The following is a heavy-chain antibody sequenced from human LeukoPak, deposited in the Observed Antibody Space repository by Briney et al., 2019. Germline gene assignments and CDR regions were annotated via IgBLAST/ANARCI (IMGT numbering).Heavy chain of an antibody. J-gene: IGHJ3*02. D-gene: IGHD2-2*01. CDR1: GASISGGGFF. V-gene: IGHV4-31*03. CDR3: ARVGYCSTTSCPRGGGFDI. CDR2: IYYSGSA. Sequence: SETLSLTCTVSGASISGGGFFWSWIRQHPGKGLEWIGYIYYSGSAYYSPSLNSRPTISLDTSKTQFSLRLSSVTAADTAVYYCARVGYCSTTSCPRGGGFDIWGQGTLVTVSS.